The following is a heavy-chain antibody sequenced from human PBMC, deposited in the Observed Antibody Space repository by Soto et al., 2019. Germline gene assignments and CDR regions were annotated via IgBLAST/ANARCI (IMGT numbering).Heavy chain of an antibody. V-gene: IGHV3-49*05. CDR2: IRSKPYGETT. J-gene: IGHJ4*02. CDR1: GFIFGDYA. Sequence: EVQLVESGGGLVKPGRSLRLSCTASGFIFGDYAMSWFRQAPGKGLEWVGFIRSKPYGETTEYAASVKGRFTISRDDSKSIAYLQLNGLKSEHTAVYYCSSPPLFEYISTSSEFWGQGTLVAVSS. CDR3: SSPPLFEYISTSSEF. D-gene: IGHD6-6*01.